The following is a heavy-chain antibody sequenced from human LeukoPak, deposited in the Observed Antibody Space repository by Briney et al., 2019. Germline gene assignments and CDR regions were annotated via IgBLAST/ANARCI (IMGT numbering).Heavy chain of an antibody. CDR2: IYHSGST. CDR3: ARGRGDYSDY. J-gene: IGHJ4*02. V-gene: IGHV4-38-2*01. Sequence: SETLSLTCAVSGYSISSGYYWGWIRQPPGKGLEWIGSIYHSGSTYYNPSLKSRVIISVDTSKNQFSLKLSSVTAADTAVYYCARGRGDYSDYWGQGTLVTVSS. D-gene: IGHD3-10*01. CDR1: GYSISSGYY.